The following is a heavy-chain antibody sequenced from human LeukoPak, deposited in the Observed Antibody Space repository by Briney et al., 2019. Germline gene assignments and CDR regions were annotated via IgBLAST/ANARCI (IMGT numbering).Heavy chain of an antibody. CDR2: ISGSGGST. Sequence: PGGSLRLSCAASGFTSSSYAMSWVRQAPGKGLEWFSAISGSGGSTYYADSVKGRFTISRDNSKNTLYMQMNSLRAEDTAVYYCATGAWLFGYWGQGTLVTVSS. D-gene: IGHD3-10*01. CDR3: ATGAWLFGY. J-gene: IGHJ4*02. CDR1: GFTSSSYA. V-gene: IGHV3-23*01.